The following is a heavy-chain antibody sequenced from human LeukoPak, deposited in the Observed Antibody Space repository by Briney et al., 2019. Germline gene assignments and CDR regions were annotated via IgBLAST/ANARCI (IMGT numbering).Heavy chain of an antibody. CDR1: GYSFTSYW. CDR3: ASPAQSKLRSYYGMDV. D-gene: IGHD3-3*01. J-gene: IGHJ6*02. V-gene: IGHV5-51*01. Sequence: GESLKISCKGSGYSFTSYWIAWVRQMPGKGLEWMGIIYPGDSDTRYSPSFQGQVTISADKSISTAYLQWSSLKASDTAMYYCASPAQSKLRSYYGMDVWGQGTTVTVSS. CDR2: IYPGDSDT.